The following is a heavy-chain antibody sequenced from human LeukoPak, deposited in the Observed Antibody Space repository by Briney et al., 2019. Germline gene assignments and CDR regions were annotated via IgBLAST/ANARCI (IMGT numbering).Heavy chain of an antibody. D-gene: IGHD6-19*01. CDR1: GFTFSSYE. V-gene: IGHV3-48*03. J-gene: IGHJ4*02. CDR2: ISSSGSTI. CDR3: ARDGSGWFDY. Sequence: GGSLRLSCAASGFTFSSYEMNWVRQAPGKGLEWVSYISSSGSTIYSADSVKGRFTISRDNAQNSVFLRMNSLRAEDTSVYYCARDGSGWFDYWGQGTLVTVSS.